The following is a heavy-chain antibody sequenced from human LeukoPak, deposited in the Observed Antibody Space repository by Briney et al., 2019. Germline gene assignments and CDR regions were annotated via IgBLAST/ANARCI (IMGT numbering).Heavy chain of an antibody. Sequence: PGGSLRLSCAASGFTFGSYEMNWVRHAPGRGLEWVSHISGGGESTVYPDAVKGRFTISRDDAQNTMYLQMNSLRAEDTAVYYCVRGGHKLDIQTTRYYYGVDVWGQGTTVTVSS. CDR2: ISGGGEST. J-gene: IGHJ6*02. CDR1: GFTFGSYE. V-gene: IGHV3-48*03. CDR3: VRGGHKLDIQTTRYYYGVDV. D-gene: IGHD2-2*03.